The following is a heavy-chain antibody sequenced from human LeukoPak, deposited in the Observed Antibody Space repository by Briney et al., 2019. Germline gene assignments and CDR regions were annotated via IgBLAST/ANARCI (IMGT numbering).Heavy chain of an antibody. J-gene: IGHJ4*02. CDR3: ARCSSSWYFYFDY. V-gene: IGHV4-39*07. D-gene: IGHD6-13*01. Sequence: SETLSLTCTVSGGSISSSSYYWGWIRQPPGKGLEWIGSIYYSGSTYYNPSLKSRVTIPVDTSKNQFSLKLSSVTAADTAVYYCARCSSSWYFYFDYWGQGTLVTVSS. CDR1: GGSISSSSYY. CDR2: IYYSGST.